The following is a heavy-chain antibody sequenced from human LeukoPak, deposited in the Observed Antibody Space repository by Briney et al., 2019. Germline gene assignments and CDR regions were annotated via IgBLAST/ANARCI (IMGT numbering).Heavy chain of an antibody. CDR3: ARDGYNWADL. CDR2: ISRISTAI. D-gene: IGHD5-24*01. V-gene: IGHV3-48*01. Sequence: PGGSLRLSCAASGFTFDYFAMSWVRQTPGKGLEWIAYISRISTAIQYADSVKGRFTISRDNGENSLFLQMNILRVEDTALYYCARDGYNWADLWGQGTLVTVSS. J-gene: IGHJ5*02. CDR1: GFTFDYFA.